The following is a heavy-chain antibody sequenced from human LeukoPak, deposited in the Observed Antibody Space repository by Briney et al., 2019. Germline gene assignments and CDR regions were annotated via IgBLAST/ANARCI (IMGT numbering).Heavy chain of an antibody. J-gene: IGHJ4*02. Sequence: GGSLRLSCAASGFTFSNYSMNWVRQAPGKGLEWVSSISSSSSYIYYADSVKGRFTISRDNAKNSLYLQMNSLRAEDTAVYYCARARGGDSLFDYWGQGTLVTVSS. CDR2: ISSSSSYI. V-gene: IGHV3-21*01. CDR3: ARARGGDSLFDY. CDR1: GFTFSNYS. D-gene: IGHD2-21*02.